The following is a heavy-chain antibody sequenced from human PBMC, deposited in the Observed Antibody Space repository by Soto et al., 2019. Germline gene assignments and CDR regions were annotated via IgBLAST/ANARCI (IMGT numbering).Heavy chain of an antibody. V-gene: IGHV4-59*02. CDR3: ARERSALDS. CDR2: IYDDGGS. Sequence: SETLSLTCTVSGASVSRTYWSWIRQPPGKGLEWIGYIYDDGGSNHNPSLKSRVTMSVDTSNNQVSLRLTSVTAADSAVYYCARERSALDSWGQGTMVSVAS. J-gene: IGHJ4*02. CDR1: GASVSRTY.